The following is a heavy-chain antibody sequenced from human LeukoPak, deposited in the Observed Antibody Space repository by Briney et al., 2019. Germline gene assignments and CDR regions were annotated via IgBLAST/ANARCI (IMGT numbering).Heavy chain of an antibody. CDR2: INPNSGGT. Sequence: ASVKVSCKASGYTFTGDYMHWVRQAPGHGLEWMGRINPNSGGTNYAQKFQGRVTMTRDTSISTAYMELSRLRSDDTAVYYCARVSTMVRGVMTFDPWGQGTLVTVSS. D-gene: IGHD3-10*01. J-gene: IGHJ5*02. V-gene: IGHV1-2*06. CDR1: GYTFTGDY. CDR3: ARVSTMVRGVMTFDP.